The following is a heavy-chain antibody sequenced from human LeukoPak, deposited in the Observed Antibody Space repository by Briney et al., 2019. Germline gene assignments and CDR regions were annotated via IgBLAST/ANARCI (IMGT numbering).Heavy chain of an antibody. CDR2: ISWNSGSI. CDR1: GFTFDDYA. D-gene: IGHD3-22*01. CDR3: AKDLTPLTTYYYDSSGYGG. J-gene: IGHJ4*02. Sequence: GGSLRLSCAASGFTFDDYATHWVRQAPGKGLEWVSGISWNSGSIGYADSVKGRFTISRDNAKNSLYLQMNSLRAEDTALYYCAKDLTPLTTYYYDSSGYGGWGQGTLVTVSS. V-gene: IGHV3-9*01.